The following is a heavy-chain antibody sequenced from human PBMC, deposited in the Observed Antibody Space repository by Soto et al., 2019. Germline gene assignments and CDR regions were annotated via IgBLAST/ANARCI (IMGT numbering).Heavy chain of an antibody. CDR2: IYYSGST. V-gene: IGHV4-31*03. CDR3: ATWKRVVVAAITAMEKHYFDY. CDR1: GGSISSGGYY. J-gene: IGHJ4*02. D-gene: IGHD2-15*01. Sequence: SETLSLTCTVSGGSISSGGYYWSWIRQHPGKGLEWIGYIYYSGSTYYNPSLKSRVTISVDTSKNQFSLKLSSVTAADTAVYYCATWKRVVVAAITAMEKHYFDYWGQGTLVTVSS.